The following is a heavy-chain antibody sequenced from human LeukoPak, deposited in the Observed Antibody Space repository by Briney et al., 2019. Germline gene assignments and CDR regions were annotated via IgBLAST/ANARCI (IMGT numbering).Heavy chain of an antibody. Sequence: PSETLSLTCTVFGGSISSGDYYWSWIRQPPGKGLEWIGYIYYSGSTYYNPSLKSRVTISVDTSKNQFSLKLSSVTAADTAVYYCATPGYTAMPWALDYWGQGTLVTVSS. J-gene: IGHJ4*02. CDR1: GGSISSGDYY. D-gene: IGHD5-18*01. V-gene: IGHV4-30-4*01. CDR2: IYYSGST. CDR3: ATPGYTAMPWALDY.